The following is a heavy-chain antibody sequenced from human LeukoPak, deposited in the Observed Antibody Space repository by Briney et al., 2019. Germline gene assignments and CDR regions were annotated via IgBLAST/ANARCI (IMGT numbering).Heavy chain of an antibody. V-gene: IGHV3-15*01. CDR1: GFTFINAW. J-gene: IGHJ4*02. CDR3: TPSARWGYAFYY. Sequence: GGSLRLSCAASGFTFINAWMSWVGQAPGRGLDWVGRIKSKTDGGTTDYAAPVKGGFTISRDDSKNTLYLQMNSLKTEDTAVYYCTPSARWGYAFYYWGQGTLVTVSS. D-gene: IGHD5-12*01. CDR2: IKSKTDGGTT.